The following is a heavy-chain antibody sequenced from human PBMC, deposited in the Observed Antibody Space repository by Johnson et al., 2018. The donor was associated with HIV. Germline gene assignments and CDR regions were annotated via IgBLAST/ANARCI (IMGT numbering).Heavy chain of an antibody. CDR1: GFTFSSYG. D-gene: IGHD2-15*01. V-gene: IGHV3-33*06. Sequence: QVQLVESGGGVVQPGRSLRLSCAASGFTFSSYGMHWVRQAPGKGLEWVAVIWYDGSNEYYADSVKGRFTISRDNSKNTLYLQMSSLRADDTAVYYCAKGQVARGPLDIWGQVTMVTVSS. J-gene: IGHJ3*02. CDR2: IWYDGSNE. CDR3: AKGQVARGPLDI.